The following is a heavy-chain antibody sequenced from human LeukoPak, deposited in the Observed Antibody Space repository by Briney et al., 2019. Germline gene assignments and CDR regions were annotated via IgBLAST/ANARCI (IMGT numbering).Heavy chain of an antibody. V-gene: IGHV4-34*11. Sequence: SETLSLTCAVYGGSFSGYYWSWIRQPPGKGLEWIGYISYSGSTNYNPSLMSRVTISADTSKNQFSLKLSSVTAADTAVYYCARERHSHPFDSWGQGALVTVSS. CDR2: ISYSGST. CDR3: ARERHSHPFDS. CDR1: GGSFSGYY. J-gene: IGHJ4*02. D-gene: IGHD5-18*01.